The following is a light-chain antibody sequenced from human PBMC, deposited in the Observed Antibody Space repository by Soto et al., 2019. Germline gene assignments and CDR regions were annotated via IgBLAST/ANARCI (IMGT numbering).Light chain of an antibody. CDR1: SRDIGAYNY. CDR2: DVN. Sequence: QSALTQPASVSGSPGQSITLSCTGTSRDIGAYNYVSWFQHYPGKAPKCMIYDVNNRPSGVSNRFSGAKSGNTASLTISGLQAEDEAVSYCTSYTTSNTLTLGGGTKLTVL. CDR3: TSYTTSNTLT. J-gene: IGLJ2*01. V-gene: IGLV2-14*03.